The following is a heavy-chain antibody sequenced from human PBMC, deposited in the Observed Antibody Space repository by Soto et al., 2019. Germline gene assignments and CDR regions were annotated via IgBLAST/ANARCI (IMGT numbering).Heavy chain of an antibody. Sequence: QVQLVQSGAEVKEPGASVKVSCKTSGYTFTSYGISWVRQAPGQGLEWMGWIWTNNGNTKCAEKLQGRVTMTTDTSTNTAYMELRSLISDDTAVYYCARGRSGYYFEDYWGQGTLVTVSS. V-gene: IGHV1-18*01. J-gene: IGHJ4*02. CDR2: IWTNNGNT. CDR1: GYTFTSYG. CDR3: ARGRSGYYFEDY. D-gene: IGHD3-22*01.